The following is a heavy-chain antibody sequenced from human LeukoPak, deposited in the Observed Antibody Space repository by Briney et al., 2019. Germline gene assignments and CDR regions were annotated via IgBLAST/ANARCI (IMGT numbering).Heavy chain of an antibody. V-gene: IGHV4-39*07. CDR2: IYFSWST. Sequence: SETLSLTCSVSGDSFSSSSNYWGWIRQPPGKGLEWIGSIYFSWSTYYNPSLKSRVTISVDTSKNQFSLNLNSVTAADTAVYYCARHNLYNWLDPWGQGTLITVSS. CDR1: GDSFSSSSNY. CDR3: ARHNLYNWLDP. D-gene: IGHD1-14*01. J-gene: IGHJ5*02.